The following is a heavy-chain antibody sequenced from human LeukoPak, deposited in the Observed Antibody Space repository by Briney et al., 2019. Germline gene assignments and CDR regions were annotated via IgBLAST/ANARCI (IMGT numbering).Heavy chain of an antibody. CDR1: GVTFSTYA. V-gene: IGHV3-23*01. J-gene: IGHJ4*02. Sequence: GGSLRLSCAASGVTFSTYAMTWVRQAPGKGLEWVSAISGRGAYTYYADSVKGRFTVSRDNSRNTLYLQMNSLRAEDTAVYYCAKNFGDGLAFYDYWGQGTLVTVSS. CDR3: AKNFGDGLAFYDY. D-gene: IGHD2-21*01. CDR2: ISGRGAYT.